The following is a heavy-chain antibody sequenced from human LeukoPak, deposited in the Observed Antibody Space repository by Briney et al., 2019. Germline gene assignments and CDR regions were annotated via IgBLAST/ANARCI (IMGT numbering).Heavy chain of an antibody. CDR2: INPNSGDT. Sequence: ASVKVSCKASGYTFTGYHMHWVRQAPGQGLEWMGRINPNSGDTNYAQKFQGRVTMTTDTSTSTAYMELRSLRSDDTAVYYCARFLINSSGWYDDYWGQGTLVTVSS. CDR1: GYTFTGYH. CDR3: ARFLINSSGWYDDY. V-gene: IGHV1-2*06. D-gene: IGHD6-19*01. J-gene: IGHJ4*02.